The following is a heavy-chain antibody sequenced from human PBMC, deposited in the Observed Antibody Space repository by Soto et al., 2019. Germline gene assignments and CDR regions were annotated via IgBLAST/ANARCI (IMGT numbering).Heavy chain of an antibody. Sequence: GESLKTPRKVSGYSFTTNWFAWVRQRPGKGPEWMGSIFPDDSDTRYSLSFQVQVTISVDKAVTTAYLQWSSLKASDSAMYYCARLIGSSSWFDLWGQGALVTVSS. D-gene: IGHD2-2*01. V-gene: IGHV5-51*01. CDR1: GYSFTTNW. CDR3: ARLIGSSSWFDL. J-gene: IGHJ5*02. CDR2: IFPDDSDT.